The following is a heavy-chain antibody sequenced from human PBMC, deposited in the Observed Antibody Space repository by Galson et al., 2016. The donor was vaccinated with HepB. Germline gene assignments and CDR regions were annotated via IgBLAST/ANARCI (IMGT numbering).Heavy chain of an antibody. Sequence: SLRLSCAVSGFTFRNYGMAWVRQAPGEGLEWVSSIQNSGENTHYADSVKGRFTISRDNSRNTLYLQMNSLRVEDTAVYYCAILDRGPTLDYWGQGTLVTVSS. CDR1: GFTFRNYG. CDR2: IQNSGENT. V-gene: IGHV3-23*01. D-gene: IGHD3-3*01. J-gene: IGHJ4*02. CDR3: AILDRGPTLDY.